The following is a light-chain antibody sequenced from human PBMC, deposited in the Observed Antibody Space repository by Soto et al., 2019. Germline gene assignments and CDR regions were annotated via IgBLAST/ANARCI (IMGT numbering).Light chain of an antibody. J-gene: IGLJ2*01. CDR2: EGT. V-gene: IGLV2-23*01. CDR3: SSYAGSGTV. Sequence: QSALTQPASVSGSPGQSITISCTGTSSDVGSYILVSWYQQHPGKAPKLMVYEGTKRPSGVSNRFSGSKSGNTASLTISGLQAEDEADYYCSSYAGSGTVFGGGTKLTVL. CDR1: SSDVGSYIL.